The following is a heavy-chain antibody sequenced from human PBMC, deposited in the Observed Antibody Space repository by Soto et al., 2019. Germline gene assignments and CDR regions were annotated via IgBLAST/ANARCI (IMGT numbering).Heavy chain of an antibody. D-gene: IGHD2-21*02. J-gene: IGHJ4*02. CDR2: IGASGDIT. V-gene: IGHV3-23*01. Sequence: PGGSLRLSCAASGFSFTNFAMSWVRQAPGKGLEWVAGIGASGDITWYADSVKGRLSISRDNSKNTLYLQLNSLRFEDTAVYYCAKDDFTDRGDDYFDYWGPRTLVTVSS. CDR1: GFSFTNFA. CDR3: AKDDFTDRGDDYFDY.